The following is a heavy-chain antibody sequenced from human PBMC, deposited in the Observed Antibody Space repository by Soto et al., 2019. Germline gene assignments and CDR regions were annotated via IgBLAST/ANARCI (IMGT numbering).Heavy chain of an antibody. CDR1: GFTFSDYA. J-gene: IGHJ4*02. CDR3: ARDLLNWNDAIDY. D-gene: IGHD1-1*01. CDR2: ISDDGSNK. Sequence: QVQLVESGGGVVQPGRSLRLSCAASGFTFSDYAVHWVRQAPGKGLEWVAVISDDGSNKYSADSVKGRFTISRDNSRNTLYLQMNSLRAEDTAVYYCARDLLNWNDAIDYWGQGTLVTVSS. V-gene: IGHV3-30-3*01.